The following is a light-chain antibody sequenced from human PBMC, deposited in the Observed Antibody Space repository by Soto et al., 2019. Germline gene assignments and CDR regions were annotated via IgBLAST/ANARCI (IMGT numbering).Light chain of an antibody. CDR2: ENN. CDR1: SSNIMNNY. Sequence: QPVLTQPPSVSAAPGQKVTISCSGSSSNIMNNYVSWYQQLPGTAPKLLIYENNKRPSGIPDRFSGSKSGTSATLVITGLQTGDEADYYCGTWDNSLSAFWVFGGGTKVTVL. CDR3: GTWDNSLSAFWV. J-gene: IGLJ3*02. V-gene: IGLV1-51*02.